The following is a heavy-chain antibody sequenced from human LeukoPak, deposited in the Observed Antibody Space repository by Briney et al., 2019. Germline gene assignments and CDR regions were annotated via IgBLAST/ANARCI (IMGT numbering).Heavy chain of an antibody. CDR2: ISSSSSYI. J-gene: IGHJ4*02. CDR3: ARDSENSSSWYNPGFDY. CDR1: GFTFSSYS. Sequence: GGSLRLSCAASGFTFSSYSMNWVRQAPGKGLEWVSSISSSSSYIYYADSVKGRFTISRDNAKNSLYLQMNSLRAEDTAVYYCARDSENSSSWYNPGFDYWGQGTLVTVSS. V-gene: IGHV3-21*01. D-gene: IGHD6-13*01.